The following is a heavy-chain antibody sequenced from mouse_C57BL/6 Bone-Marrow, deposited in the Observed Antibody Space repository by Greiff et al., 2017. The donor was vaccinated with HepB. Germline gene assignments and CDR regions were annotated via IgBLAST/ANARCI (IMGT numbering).Heavy chain of an antibody. J-gene: IGHJ3*01. CDR1: GYTFTSYT. D-gene: IGHD1-1*01. CDR3: ASGYYGSSYWFAY. V-gene: IGHV1-4*01. CDR2: INPSSGYT. Sequence: QVQLQQSGAELARPGASVKMSCKASGYTFTSYTMHWVKQRPGQSLEWIGYINPSSGYTKYNQKFKDKATLTADKSSSTAYMQLSSLTSEDSAVYYCASGYYGSSYWFAYWGQGTLVTVSA.